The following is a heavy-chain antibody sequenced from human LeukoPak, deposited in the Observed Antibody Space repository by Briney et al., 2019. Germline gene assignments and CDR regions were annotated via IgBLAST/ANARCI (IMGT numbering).Heavy chain of an antibody. CDR1: GGSISSGGYY. V-gene: IGHV4-31*03. CDR3: ARDSYDSSGYYFPFDY. Sequence: SQTLSLTCTVSGGSISSGGYYWSWTRQHPGKGLEWIGYIYYSGSTYYNPSLKSRVTISVDTSKNQFSLKLSSVTAADTAVYYCARDSYDSSGYYFPFDYWGQGTLVTVSS. D-gene: IGHD3-22*01. J-gene: IGHJ4*02. CDR2: IYYSGST.